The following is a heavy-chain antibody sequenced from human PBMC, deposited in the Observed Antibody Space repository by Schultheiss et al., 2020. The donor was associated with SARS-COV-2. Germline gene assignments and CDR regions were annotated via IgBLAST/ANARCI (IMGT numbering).Heavy chain of an antibody. CDR1: GFTFSGSA. J-gene: IGHJ4*02. V-gene: IGHV3-73*01. CDR2: IRSKANSYAT. CDR3: TPLGDNWNLYYFDY. Sequence: GGSLRLSCAASGFTFSGSAMHWVRQASGKGLEWVGRIRSKANSYATAYAASVKGRFTISRDDSKNTAYLLMSSLKTEDTAVYYCTPLGDNWNLYYFDYWGQGTLVTVSS. D-gene: IGHD1-20*01.